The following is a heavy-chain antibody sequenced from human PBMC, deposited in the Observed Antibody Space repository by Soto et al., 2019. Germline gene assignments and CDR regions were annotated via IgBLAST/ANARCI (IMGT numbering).Heavy chain of an antibody. CDR3: ARGGEPIDY. D-gene: IGHD2-21*01. CDR1: GYTFTSYA. V-gene: IGHV1-3*05. J-gene: IGHJ4*02. Sequence: QVQLVQSGAEEKKPGASVKVSCKASGYTFTSYAMHWVRQAPGPRLEWMGWINAGNGNTKHSQKFQRRVTITRDTPASTAYMELSSLRSEDTAVYYCARGGEPIDYWGQGTLVTVSS. CDR2: INAGNGNT.